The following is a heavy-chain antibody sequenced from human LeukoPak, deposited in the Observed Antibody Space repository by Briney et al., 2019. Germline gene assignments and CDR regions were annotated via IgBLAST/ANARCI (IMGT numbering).Heavy chain of an antibody. CDR3: AGGSASGLHWYFDL. V-gene: IGHV3-48*03. CDR2: ISSSGSTI. J-gene: IGHJ2*01. D-gene: IGHD5-18*01. Sequence: GGSLRLSCAASGFTFSSYEMNWVRQAPGKGLEWVSYISSSGSTIYYADSVKGRFTISRDNAKSSLYLQMNSLRAEDTAVYYCAGGSASGLHWYFDLWGRGTLVTVSS. CDR1: GFTFSSYE.